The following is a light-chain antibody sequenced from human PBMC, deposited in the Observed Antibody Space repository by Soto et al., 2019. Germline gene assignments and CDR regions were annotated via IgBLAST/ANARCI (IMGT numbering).Light chain of an antibody. CDR3: SSFTTSSTYV. Sequence: QSVLTQPPSVSGSPGQSVAISCTGTSSDVGSYNRVSWYQQPPGTAPKLMIYDVSNRPSGVPDRFSGSKSGNTASLTIFGLQAEDEADYYCSSFTTSSTYVFGTGTKVT. J-gene: IGLJ1*01. CDR2: DVS. V-gene: IGLV2-18*02. CDR1: SSDVGSYNR.